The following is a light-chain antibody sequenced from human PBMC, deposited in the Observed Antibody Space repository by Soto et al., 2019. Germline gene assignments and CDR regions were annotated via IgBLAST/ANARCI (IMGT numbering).Light chain of an antibody. CDR3: QQFSSYPLN. J-gene: IGKJ4*01. CDR2: DAS. CDR1: QSVSSSY. V-gene: IGKV3-20*01. Sequence: EIVLTQSPGTLSLSPGEIATLSCSASQSVSSSYLAWYQQKPGQAPRLLIYDASSRAPGIPDRFSGGGSGTDFTLTISRLEPEDFAVYYCQQFSSYPLNFGGGTKVDIK.